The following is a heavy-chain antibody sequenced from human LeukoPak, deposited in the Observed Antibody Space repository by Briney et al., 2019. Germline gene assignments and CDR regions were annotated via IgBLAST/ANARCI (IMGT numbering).Heavy chain of an antibody. J-gene: IGHJ4*02. V-gene: IGHV3-33*06. CDR2: VGYDGFAGSHT. CDR1: GFTFRSFS. Sequence: GRSLRLSCLASGFTFRSFSMHWVRQAPGKGLQWVAVVGYDGFAGSHTYYADSVKGRFTISRDNSKNTLYLQMNSLRAEDTAVYYCAKDRSTTMIVVVITWASFDYWGQGTLVTVSS. CDR3: AKDRSTTMIVVVITWASFDY. D-gene: IGHD3-22*01.